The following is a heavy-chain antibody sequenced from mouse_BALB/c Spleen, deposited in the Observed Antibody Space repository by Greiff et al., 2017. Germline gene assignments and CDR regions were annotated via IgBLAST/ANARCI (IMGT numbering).Heavy chain of an antibody. CDR2: IDPANGNT. Sequence: EVQLQQSGAELVKPGASVKLSCTASGFNIKDTYMHWVKQRPEQGLEWIGRIDPANGNTKYDPKFQGKATITADTSSNTAYLQHSSLTSEDTAVYYCAREYYGSSYAMDYWGRETLVTVST. J-gene: IGHJ3*01. CDR3: AREYYGSSYAMDY. V-gene: IGHV14-3*02. D-gene: IGHD1-1*01. CDR1: GFNIKDTY.